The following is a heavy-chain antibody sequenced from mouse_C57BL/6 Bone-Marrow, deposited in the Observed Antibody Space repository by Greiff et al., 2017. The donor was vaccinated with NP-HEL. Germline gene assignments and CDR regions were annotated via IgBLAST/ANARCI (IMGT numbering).Heavy chain of an antibody. CDR2: IRSKSSNYST. CDR3: VRYLGYYGSKGFAFAY. J-gene: IGHJ3*01. Sequence: EVKLVESGGGLVQPKGSLKLSCAASGFTFNTYAMHWVRQAPGKGLEWVARIRSKSSNYSTYYADSVKDRFTISSDNTQSMLYLQMNNLKTEDTAMYYCVRYLGYYGSKGFAFAYWGQGTLVTVSA. CDR1: GFTFNTYA. D-gene: IGHD1-1*01. V-gene: IGHV10-3*01.